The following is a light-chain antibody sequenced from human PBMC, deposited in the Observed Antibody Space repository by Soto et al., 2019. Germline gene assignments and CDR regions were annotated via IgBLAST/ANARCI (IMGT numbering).Light chain of an antibody. CDR2: EVS. CDR3: SSYAGSNNRV. J-gene: IGLJ1*01. V-gene: IGLV2-8*01. CDR1: SSDVGRYNY. Sequence: SALAQPPSASGSPGQSVTISCTGTSSDVGRYNYVSWYQQHPGKAPKLMIYEVSKRPSGVPDRFSGSKSGNTASLTVSGLQAEDEADYFCSSYAGSNNRVFGTGSKVTV.